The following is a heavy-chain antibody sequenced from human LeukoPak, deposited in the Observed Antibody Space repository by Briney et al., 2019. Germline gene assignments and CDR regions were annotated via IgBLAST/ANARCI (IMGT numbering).Heavy chain of an antibody. J-gene: IGHJ4*02. D-gene: IGHD3-22*01. CDR3: ARGAPLRDSSGYRFDY. Sequence: SVKVSCKASGGTFSSYAIGWVRQAPGQGLEWMGGIIPIFGTANYAQKFQGRVTITADESTSTAYMELSSLRSEDTAVYCCARGAPLRDSSGYRFDYWGQGTLVTVSS. CDR1: GGTFSSYA. CDR2: IIPIFGTA. V-gene: IGHV1-69*13.